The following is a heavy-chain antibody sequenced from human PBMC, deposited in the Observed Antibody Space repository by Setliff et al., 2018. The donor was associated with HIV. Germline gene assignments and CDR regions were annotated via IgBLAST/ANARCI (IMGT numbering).Heavy chain of an antibody. CDR3: GKDTLPGGLAK. D-gene: IGHD3-10*01. CDR1: GLTLSTYS. Sequence: PGGSLRLSCAASGLTLSTYSMSWVRQAPGKGLEWVSAIDPTGTYTYYADAVKGRFTISRDNAKNSLYLQMNSLRLEDTALYYCGKDTLPGGLAKWGQGTLVTVSS. CDR2: IDPTGTYT. J-gene: IGHJ4*02. V-gene: IGHV3-23*05.